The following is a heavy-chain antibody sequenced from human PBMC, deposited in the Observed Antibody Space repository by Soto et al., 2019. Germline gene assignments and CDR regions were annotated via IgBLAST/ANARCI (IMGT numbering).Heavy chain of an antibody. CDR2: IYYSGST. J-gene: IGHJ3*02. D-gene: IGHD1-7*01. Sequence: SETLSLTCTVSGGSISSYYWSWIRQPPGKGLEWIGYIYYSGSTNYNPPLKSRATISVDTSKNQFSLKLSSVTAVDTAVYYCARADGGNWNYVCAFDIWAQGTMVTVSS. CDR1: GGSISSYY. CDR3: ARADGGNWNYVCAFDI. V-gene: IGHV4-59*01.